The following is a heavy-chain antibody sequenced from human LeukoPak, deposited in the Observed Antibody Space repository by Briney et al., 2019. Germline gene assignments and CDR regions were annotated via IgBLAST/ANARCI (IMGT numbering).Heavy chain of an antibody. Sequence: PSETLSLTCAVYGGSFSGYYWSWIRQAPGKGLEWVANIKQDGSEKYYVDSVKGRFTISRDNAKNSLYLQMNSLRAEDTAVYYCARDNGDSGLEDYWGQGTLVTVSS. J-gene: IGHJ4*02. V-gene: IGHV3-7*03. CDR2: IKQDGSEK. CDR3: ARDNGDSGLEDY. CDR1: GGSFSGYY. D-gene: IGHD2-8*01.